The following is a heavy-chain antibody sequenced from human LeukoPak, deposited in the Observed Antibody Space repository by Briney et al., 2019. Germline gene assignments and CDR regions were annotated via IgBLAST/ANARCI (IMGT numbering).Heavy chain of an antibody. Sequence: SETLSLTCTVSGGSISSNYWTWIRQPPGKGLEWIGYVHYSGSTNYNPTLKSRVTISGDTFKNQFSLKLSSVTAADTAVYYCARDSGSYFDYWGQGTVVTVSS. CDR1: GGSISSNY. CDR3: ARDSGSYFDY. J-gene: IGHJ4*02. D-gene: IGHD1-26*01. V-gene: IGHV4-59*01. CDR2: VHYSGST.